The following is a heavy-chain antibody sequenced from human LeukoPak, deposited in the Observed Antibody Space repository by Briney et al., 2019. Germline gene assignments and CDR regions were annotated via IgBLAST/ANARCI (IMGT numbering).Heavy chain of an antibody. CDR3: ARSRSGYYEDY. CDR1: GFTFDDYA. Sequence: PGRSLRLSCAASGFTFDDYAMHWVRQAPGKGLEWVSGISWNSGSIGYADSVKGRFTISRDNAKNSLSLQLNSLSAEDTAVYYCARSRSGYYEDYWGQGTLVTVSS. J-gene: IGHJ4*02. CDR2: ISWNSGSI. D-gene: IGHD5-12*01. V-gene: IGHV3-9*01.